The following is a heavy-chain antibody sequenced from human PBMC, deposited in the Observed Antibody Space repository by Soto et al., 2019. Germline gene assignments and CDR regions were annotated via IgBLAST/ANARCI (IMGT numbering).Heavy chain of an antibody. Sequence: SETLSLTCAVYGGSFSGYYWSWIRQPPGKGLEWIGEINHSGSTNYNPSLKSRVTISVDTSKNQFSLKLSSVTAADTAVYYCGRCLSRRVVGPDFYYVMDVWGQGTTVTVS. V-gene: IGHV4-34*01. CDR2: INHSGST. J-gene: IGHJ6*02. CDR1: GGSFSGYY. CDR3: GRCLSRRVVGPDFYYVMDV. D-gene: IGHD2-15*01.